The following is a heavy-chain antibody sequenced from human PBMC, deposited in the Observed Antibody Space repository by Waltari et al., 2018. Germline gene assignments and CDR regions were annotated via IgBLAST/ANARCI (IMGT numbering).Heavy chain of an antibody. V-gene: IGHV3-23*01. J-gene: IGHJ2*01. D-gene: IGHD2-2*01. Sequence: EVQLLESGGGLVQPGGSLRLSCAASGFTFSSYAMSWVRQAPGKGLEWVSAIRGSGGSTYDADSVKGRFTISRDNSKNTLYLQMNSLRAEDTAVYYCAKDYYCSSTSCYPDWYFDLWGRGTLVTVSS. CDR1: GFTFSSYA. CDR3: AKDYYCSSTSCYPDWYFDL. CDR2: IRGSGGST.